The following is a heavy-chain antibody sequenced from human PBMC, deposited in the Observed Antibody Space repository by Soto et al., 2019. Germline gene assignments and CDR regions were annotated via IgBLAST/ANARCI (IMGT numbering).Heavy chain of an antibody. D-gene: IGHD2-8*01. Sequence: GASVTVSCKASGYTFTSYYLHWVRQAPGQGLEWMGIINPSGGSTSYAQKFQGRVTMTRDTSTSTVYMELSSLRSEDTAVYYCARDRPYCTNGVCYTGFGLTYYYYYGMDVWGQGTTVTVSS. V-gene: IGHV1-46*01. CDR1: GYTFTSYY. CDR2: INPSGGST. CDR3: ARDRPYCTNGVCYTGFGLTYYYYYGMDV. J-gene: IGHJ6*02.